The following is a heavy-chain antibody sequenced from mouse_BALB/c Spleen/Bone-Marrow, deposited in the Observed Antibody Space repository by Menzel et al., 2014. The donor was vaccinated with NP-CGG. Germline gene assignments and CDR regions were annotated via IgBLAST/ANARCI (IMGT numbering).Heavy chain of an antibody. D-gene: IGHD1-1*01. CDR1: GFTFSNYA. CDR3: ARNYYGSFAY. CDR2: ISTGGST. V-gene: IGHV5-6-5*01. J-gene: IGHJ3*01. Sequence: DVKLVESGGDLVKPGGSLKLSCAAPGFTFSNYALSWVRQTPEKRLEWVASISTGGSTYYLDSVKGRFTISRDCARDILYLQMSSLRSEDTAMYYCARNYYGSFAYWGQGTLVTVSA.